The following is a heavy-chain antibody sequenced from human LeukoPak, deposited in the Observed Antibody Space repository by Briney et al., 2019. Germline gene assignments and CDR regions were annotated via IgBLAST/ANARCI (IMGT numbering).Heavy chain of an antibody. V-gene: IGHV4-59*12. J-gene: IGHJ6*01. CDR2: MYYSGTT. CDR3: ATTDKNRYYINV. D-gene: IGHD2-21*01. Sequence: SETLSLTCTVSGNSINIYSWNWIRQSPEKGLEWIAYMYYSGTTNYNPSLENRAAISLDLSRHQFSLRLSSVTAADMAVYFCATTDKNRYYINVWGPGTTVIVSS. CDR1: GNSINIYS.